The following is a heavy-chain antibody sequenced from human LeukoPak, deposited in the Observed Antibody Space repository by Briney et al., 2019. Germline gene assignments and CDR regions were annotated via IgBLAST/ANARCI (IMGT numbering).Heavy chain of an antibody. CDR2: IYYSGST. D-gene: IGHD4-17*01. Sequence: SETLSLTCTVSGGSISSGDYYWSWIRQPPGKGLEWIGYIYYSGSTYYNPSLKSRVTISVDTSKNQFSLKLSSVTAADTAVYYCARVPDYYGDYGYFDYWGQGTLVTVSS. J-gene: IGHJ4*02. CDR3: ARVPDYYGDYGYFDY. CDR1: GGSISSGDYY. V-gene: IGHV4-30-4*01.